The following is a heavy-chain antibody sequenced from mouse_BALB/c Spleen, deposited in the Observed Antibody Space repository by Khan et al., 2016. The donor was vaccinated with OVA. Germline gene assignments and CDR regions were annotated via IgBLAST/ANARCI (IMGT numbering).Heavy chain of an antibody. J-gene: IGHJ2*01. CDR3: SIRGHRCDFDY. CDR1: GYTFINYW. Sequence: VQLQQSGAELAKPGASVKMSCKASGYTFINYWILWVKQRPGQGLEWIGYINPSTGYTEYNQNFKDKATFTEDKSSSTAYMHMSSMNSEDHELYYRSIRGHRCDFDYWGQGTTLTVSS. V-gene: IGHV1-7*01. CDR2: INPSTGYT.